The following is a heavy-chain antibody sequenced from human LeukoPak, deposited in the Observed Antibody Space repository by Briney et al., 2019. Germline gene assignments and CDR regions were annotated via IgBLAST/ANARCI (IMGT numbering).Heavy chain of an antibody. Sequence: ETLPLTCTASAGSTNNYYRSWIRQPAAKELESIGRIYTRGSTNCNPSLKSRVTMSVDTSNNQFSLKLSSVTAADTAVYYCARGRYCSADICSGGDAFDIWGQGTMVSVSS. CDR2: IYTRGST. CDR3: ARGRYCSADICSGGDAFDI. J-gene: IGHJ3*02. D-gene: IGHD2-15*01. V-gene: IGHV4-4*07. CDR1: AGSTNNYY.